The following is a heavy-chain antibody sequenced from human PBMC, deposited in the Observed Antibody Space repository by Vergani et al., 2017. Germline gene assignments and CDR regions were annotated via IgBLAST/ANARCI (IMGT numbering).Heavy chain of an antibody. D-gene: IGHD4-17*01. Sequence: QVQLVQSGAEVKKPGSSVKVSCKASGGTFSSYAISWVRQATGQGREWRGRIIPILGIANYAKKFQGRVTITADKATSTAYMELSSLRAEDTAVYYCASEINCDYDGLGDYWGQGTLVTVSS. V-gene: IGHV1-69*04. CDR2: IIPILGIA. CDR3: ASEINCDYDGLGDY. J-gene: IGHJ4*02. CDR1: GGTFSSYA.